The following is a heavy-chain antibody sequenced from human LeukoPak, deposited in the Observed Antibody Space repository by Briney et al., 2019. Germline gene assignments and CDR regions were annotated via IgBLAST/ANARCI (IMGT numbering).Heavy chain of an antibody. D-gene: IGHD5-12*01. V-gene: IGHV3-11*05. Sequence: GGSLRLSCAASGFTFSDYYMSWIRQAPGKGLEWVSYISSSSSYTNYADSVKGRFTISRDNAKDSLYLQMNSLRAEDTAVYFCARGLRFIATDTPPQDYWGQGTLVTVSS. CDR2: ISSSSSYT. CDR1: GFTFSDYY. J-gene: IGHJ4*02. CDR3: ARGLRFIATDTPPQDY.